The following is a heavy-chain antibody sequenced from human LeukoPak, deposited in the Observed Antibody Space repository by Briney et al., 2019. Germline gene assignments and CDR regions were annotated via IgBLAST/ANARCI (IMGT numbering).Heavy chain of an antibody. CDR2: ISDDGNNK. CDR1: GFTFSIYG. Sequence: PGGSLRLSCAASGFTFSIYGMHWVRQAPGKGLEWVAVISDDGNNKYYVDSVKGRFTISRDNPKNTLYLQMDSLRAEDTAVYYCAGGLLGCRGGSCYPTDYWGQGTLVTVSS. J-gene: IGHJ4*02. V-gene: IGHV3-30*03. D-gene: IGHD2-15*01. CDR3: AGGLLGCRGGSCYPTDY.